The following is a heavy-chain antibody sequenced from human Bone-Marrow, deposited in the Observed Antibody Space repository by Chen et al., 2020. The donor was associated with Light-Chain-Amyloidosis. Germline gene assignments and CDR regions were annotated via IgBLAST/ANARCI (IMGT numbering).Heavy chain of an antibody. CDR1: GYTFTGYY. V-gene: IGHV1-2*02. CDR3: ARDLVPYDSSGYYYGFDY. J-gene: IGHJ4*02. Sequence: QVQLVQSGAEVKKPGASVKVSCKASGYTFTGYYMHWVRQAPGQGLEWMGWINPNSGGTNYAQKFQGRVTMTRDTSSSTAYMELSRLRSDDTAVYYCARDLVPYDSSGYYYGFDYWGQGTLVTVSS. D-gene: IGHD3-22*01. CDR2: INPNSGGT.